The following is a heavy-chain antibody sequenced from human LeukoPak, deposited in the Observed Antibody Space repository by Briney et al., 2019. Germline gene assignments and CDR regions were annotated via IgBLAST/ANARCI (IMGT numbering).Heavy chain of an antibody. V-gene: IGHV4-59*08. CDR2: IYYSGST. CDR3: ARHGYYYYYMDV. Sequence: SETLSLTCTVSGGPISSYYWSWIRQPPGKGLEWIGYIYYSGSTNYNPSLKSRVTISADTSKNQFSLKLSSVTAADTAVYYCARHGYYYYYMDVWGKGTTVTVSS. J-gene: IGHJ6*03. CDR1: GGPISSYY.